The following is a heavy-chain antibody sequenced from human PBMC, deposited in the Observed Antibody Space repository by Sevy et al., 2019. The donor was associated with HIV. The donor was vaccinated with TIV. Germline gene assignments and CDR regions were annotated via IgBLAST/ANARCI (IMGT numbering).Heavy chain of an antibody. V-gene: IGHV1-18*01. CDR2: ISADSGNP. J-gene: IGHJ4*02. CDR3: ARDLGGYGGNSIDY. D-gene: IGHD2-21*02. Sequence: ASVKVSCKASGYPFSSYGISWVRQAPGQGLEWMGWISADSGNPNYAQNLQGRVTMTTDTSTSTAYMELRSLRFDDTAVYYCARDLGGYGGNSIDYWGQGTLVTVSS. CDR1: GYPFSSYG.